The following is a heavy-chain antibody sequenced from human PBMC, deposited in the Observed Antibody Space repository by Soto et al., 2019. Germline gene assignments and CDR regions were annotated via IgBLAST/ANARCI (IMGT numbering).Heavy chain of an antibody. CDR3: ARDYSSYGPFDY. V-gene: IGHV3-48*01. J-gene: IGHJ4*02. D-gene: IGHD5-18*01. Sequence: GGSLRLSCAASGFTFSSYSMNWVRQAPGKGLELVSYISSSSSTLYYADSVKGRFTISRDNAKNSLYLQMNSLRAEDTAVYYCARDYSSYGPFDYWGQGTLVTVSS. CDR1: GFTFSSYS. CDR2: ISSSSSTL.